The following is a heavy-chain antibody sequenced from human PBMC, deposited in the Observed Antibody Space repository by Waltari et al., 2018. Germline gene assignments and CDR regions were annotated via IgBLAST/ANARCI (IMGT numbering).Heavy chain of an antibody. CDR2: MSPDGSAK. J-gene: IGHJ1*01. D-gene: IGHD1-26*01. Sequence: EVQLVESGGGLVQPGESLRLSCGASGFTFSSYWMSWVRQAPGEGWGVVSNMSPDGSAKYYGDSGRGRFTVSRDNAQDSMYLHVNSLRAEDTAIYYCSINDAWSFRVWGQGTLVTVSS. V-gene: IGHV3-7*03. CDR3: SINDAWSFRV. CDR1: GFTFSSYW.